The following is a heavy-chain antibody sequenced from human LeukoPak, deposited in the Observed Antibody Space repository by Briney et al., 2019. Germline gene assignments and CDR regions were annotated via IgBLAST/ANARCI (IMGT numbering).Heavy chain of an antibody. V-gene: IGHV4-61*02. CDR3: ARWYGAYDFWSGYEKNYMDV. J-gene: IGHJ6*03. CDR2: IYTSGST. D-gene: IGHD3-3*01. CDR1: GGSISSGSYY. Sequence: PSQTLSLTCTVSGGSISSGSYYWSWIRQPAGKGLEWIGRIYTSGSTNYNPSLKSRVTISVDTSKHQFSLKLSSVSAADTAVYYCARWYGAYDFWSGYEKNYMDVWGKGTTVTVSS.